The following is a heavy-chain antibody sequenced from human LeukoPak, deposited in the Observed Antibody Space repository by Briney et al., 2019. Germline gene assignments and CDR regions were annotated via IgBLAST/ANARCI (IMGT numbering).Heavy chain of an antibody. D-gene: IGHD3-22*01. J-gene: IGHJ4*02. V-gene: IGHV4-59*01. CDR3: ARGFGSSGYFYYVDY. Sequence: SETLSLTCTVSGDSISSYYWSWIRQPPGKGLEWIWHIYYSGSTNYNPSLKSRVTISVDTSKNQFSLKLSSVSAADTAVYYCARGFGSSGYFYYVDYWGQGTLVTVSS. CDR1: GDSISSYY. CDR2: IYYSGST.